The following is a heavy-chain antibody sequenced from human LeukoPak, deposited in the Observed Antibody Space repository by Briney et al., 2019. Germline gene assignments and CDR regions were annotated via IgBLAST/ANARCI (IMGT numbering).Heavy chain of an antibody. J-gene: IGHJ4*02. D-gene: IGHD1-26*01. Sequence: GGSLRLSCTTSGFTFIDYGMAWVRQAPGKGLEWVAGMWYDGSREDYADSVKGRFTISRDMSKNTLNLQMNSLRVEDTAMFYCARDLSFGSLDFRGQGTLVTVSS. CDR2: MWYDGSRE. CDR3: ARDLSFGSLDF. V-gene: IGHV3-33*08. CDR1: GFTFIDYG.